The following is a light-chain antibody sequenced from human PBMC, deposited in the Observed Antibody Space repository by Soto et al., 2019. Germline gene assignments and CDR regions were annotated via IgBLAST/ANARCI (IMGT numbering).Light chain of an antibody. Sequence: DIQMTQSPSTVSASVGDRVTITCRASESISTWLAWYQQKPGQAPKLLSYDASISDSGVPSRFRGSGSGTEFILTVSNLQIDDSATYYCQQYHSLWAFGQGTKVEIK. CDR3: QQYHSLWA. CDR1: ESISTW. J-gene: IGKJ1*01. CDR2: DAS. V-gene: IGKV1-5*01.